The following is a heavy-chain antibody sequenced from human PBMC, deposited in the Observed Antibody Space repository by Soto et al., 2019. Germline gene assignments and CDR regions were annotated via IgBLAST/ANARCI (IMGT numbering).Heavy chain of an antibody. CDR3: ANGHGSKYSSSWTKSR. V-gene: IGHV3-23*01. CDR2: ISGSGGST. D-gene: IGHD6-13*01. CDR1: GFTFSSYA. J-gene: IGHJ4*02. Sequence: EVQLLESGGGLVQPGGSLRLSCAASGFTFSSYAMSWVRQAPGKGLEWVSAISGSGGSTYYADSVKGRFTISRDNSKNTLYLQMNSLRAEDTAVYYCANGHGSKYSSSWTKSRWGQGTLVTVSS.